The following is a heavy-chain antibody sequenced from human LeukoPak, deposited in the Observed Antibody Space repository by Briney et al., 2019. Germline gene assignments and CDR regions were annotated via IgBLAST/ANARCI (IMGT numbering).Heavy chain of an antibody. V-gene: IGHV4-4*07. CDR2: FYASGTT. CDR1: GVSISNYF. J-gene: IGHJ5*02. D-gene: IGHD2-21*01. CDR3: ARTHCGGGSCDTFDP. Sequence: PSATLSLTCNVFGVSISNYFWSWLRQPAGKGLEWIGRFYASGTTYYNPSLRSRFNLSMDTSQNHFSLKLTSVTAADTAVYYCARTHCGGGSCDTFDPWGQGTLVTVSS.